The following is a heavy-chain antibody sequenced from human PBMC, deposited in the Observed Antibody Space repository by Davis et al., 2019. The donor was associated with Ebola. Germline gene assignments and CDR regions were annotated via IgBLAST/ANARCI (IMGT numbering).Heavy chain of an antibody. J-gene: IGHJ6*02. V-gene: IGHV3-74*01. CDR2: INSDGSST. CDR3: ARERWSYLYYYYGMDV. CDR1: GFTFSSYA. D-gene: IGHD1-26*01. Sequence: PGGSLRLSCAASGFTFSSYAMSWVRQAPGKGLVWVSRINSDGSSTSYADSVKGRFTISRDNAKNTLYLQMNSLRAEDTAVYYCARERWSYLYYYYGMDVWGQGTTVTVSS.